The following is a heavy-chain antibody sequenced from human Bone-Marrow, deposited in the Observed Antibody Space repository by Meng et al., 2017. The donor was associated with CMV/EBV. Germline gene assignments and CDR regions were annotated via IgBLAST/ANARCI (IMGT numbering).Heavy chain of an antibody. Sequence: GESLKISCAASGFTFSSYGMHWVRQAPGKGLEWVAFIRYDGSNKYYADSVKGRFTISRDNSKNTLYLQMNSLRAEDTAVYYCAKSTSKRGMVVTPLSWGQGNLVTVSS. CDR1: GFTFSSYG. V-gene: IGHV3-30*02. D-gene: IGHD4-23*01. J-gene: IGHJ4*02. CDR3: AKSTSKRGMVVTPLS. CDR2: IRYDGSNK.